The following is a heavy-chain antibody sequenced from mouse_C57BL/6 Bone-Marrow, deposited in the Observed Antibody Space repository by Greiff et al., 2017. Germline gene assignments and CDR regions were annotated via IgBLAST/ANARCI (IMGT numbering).Heavy chain of an antibody. J-gene: IGHJ3*01. V-gene: IGHV7-3*01. CDR3: ARAACFAY. CDR2: IRNKANGYTT. Sequence: EVQRVESGGGLVQPGGSLSLSCAASGFTFTDYYMSWVRQPPGKALEWLGFIRNKANGYTTEYSASVKGRFTISRDNSQSILYLQMNALRAEDSATYYCARAACFAYWGQGTLVTVSA. CDR1: GFTFTDYY.